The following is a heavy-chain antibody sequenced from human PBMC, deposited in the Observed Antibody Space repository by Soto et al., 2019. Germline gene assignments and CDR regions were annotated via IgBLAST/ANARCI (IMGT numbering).Heavy chain of an antibody. D-gene: IGHD3-10*01. J-gene: IGHJ4*02. V-gene: IGHV1-3*01. Sequence: GASVKVSCKASGYTFTSYAMHWVRQAPGQRLEWMGWINAGNGNTKYSQKFQGRVTITRDTSASTAYMELSSLRSEDTAVYYCARDMEWIPYGSGSYHTEQVHDYWGQGTLVTVSS. CDR2: INAGNGNT. CDR3: ARDMEWIPYGSGSYHTEQVHDY. CDR1: GYTFTSYA.